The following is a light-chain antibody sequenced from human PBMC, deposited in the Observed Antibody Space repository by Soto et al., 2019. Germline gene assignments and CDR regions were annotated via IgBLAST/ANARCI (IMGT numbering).Light chain of an antibody. CDR2: DAS. V-gene: IGKV1D-13*01. CDR1: QGISYT. J-gene: IGKJ4*01. CDR3: QQFKDYPLT. Sequence: AIPLTQSPSSLSASVGDRVTITCRASQGISYTLAWYQQKPGQVPKLLISDASRLQSGVPSRFSGSGSGTDFTLTISSLQPEDYATYYCQQFKDYPLTFGGGTKVEIK.